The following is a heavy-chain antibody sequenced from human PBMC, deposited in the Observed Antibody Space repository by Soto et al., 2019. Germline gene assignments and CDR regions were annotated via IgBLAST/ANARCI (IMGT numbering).Heavy chain of an antibody. Sequence: QVHLQQWGAGVLKPSETLSLTCAVYGGSLSGSFWSWIRQPPGRGLEWIGEINHSGSTNYGPSLRGRVTISVDTSKNQISLKLRSVTAADTAVYYCVRGRPIWWVVREFDTYVMDVWGKGTTVTVSS. CDR3: VRGRPIWWVVREFDTYVMDV. D-gene: IGHD3-9*01. CDR2: INHSGST. V-gene: IGHV4-34*02. CDR1: GGSLSGSF. J-gene: IGHJ6*04.